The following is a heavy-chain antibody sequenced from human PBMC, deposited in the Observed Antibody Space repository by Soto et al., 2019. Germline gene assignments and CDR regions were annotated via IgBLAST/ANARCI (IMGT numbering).Heavy chain of an antibody. V-gene: IGHV1-3*01. CDR1: GSTFTSYA. D-gene: IGHD2-15*01. Sequence: QVQLVQSGSEVKKPGASVRLSCKASGSTFTSYAVYWVRQAPGQRLEWMGWINPANGDTKYSQKFQDRVIVSRDTTTSTAYMELRILRSEDTAVYYCARDTGSCSVGSCFRDDMAVWGKGTTVTVSS. J-gene: IGHJ6*03. CDR3: ARDTGSCSVGSCFRDDMAV. CDR2: INPANGDT.